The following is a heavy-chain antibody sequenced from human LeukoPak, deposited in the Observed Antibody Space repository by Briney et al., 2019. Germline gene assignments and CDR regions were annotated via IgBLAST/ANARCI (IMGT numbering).Heavy chain of an antibody. CDR2: IYYSGNT. V-gene: IGHV4-39*07. Sequence: SETLSLTCTVSGDSIRSTSYYWGWIRQPPGKGLEWIGSIYYSGNTYYNPSLMSRVTISVDTSKNQFSLKLSSVTAADTAVYYCARSRFFTMIVVAPFFDYWGQGTLVTVSS. D-gene: IGHD3-22*01. CDR1: GDSIRSTSYY. J-gene: IGHJ4*02. CDR3: ARSRFFTMIVVAPFFDY.